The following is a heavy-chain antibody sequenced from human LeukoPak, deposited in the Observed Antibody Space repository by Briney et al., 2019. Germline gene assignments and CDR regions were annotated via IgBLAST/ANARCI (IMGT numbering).Heavy chain of an antibody. CDR3: AKESAGYTNPYYFDS. CDR2: ISGSGANT. CDR1: GFTFSTYA. D-gene: IGHD3-16*02. J-gene: IGHJ4*02. Sequence: GGSLRLSCAASGFTFSTYAMSWVRQAPGKGLEWVSTISGSGANTYYADSVRGRFTISRDNSKNTLYLHMNSLRAEDTAVYYCAKESAGYTNPYYFDSSGQRNL. V-gene: IGHV3-23*01.